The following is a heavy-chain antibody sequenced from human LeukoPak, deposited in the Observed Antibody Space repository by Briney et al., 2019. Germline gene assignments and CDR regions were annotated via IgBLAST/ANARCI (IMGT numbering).Heavy chain of an antibody. CDR1: GFIFSSYS. V-gene: IGHV3-21*01. Sequence: GGSLRLSCAASGFIFSSYSMNWVRQAPGKGQEWVSSITSSSCYIYYADSVKGRFTISRDNAKNSLFLQMNSLRAEDTAVYYCARTRSGGSSGDYWGQGTLVTVSS. D-gene: IGHD2-15*01. CDR2: ITSSSCYI. J-gene: IGHJ4*02. CDR3: ARTRSGGSSGDY.